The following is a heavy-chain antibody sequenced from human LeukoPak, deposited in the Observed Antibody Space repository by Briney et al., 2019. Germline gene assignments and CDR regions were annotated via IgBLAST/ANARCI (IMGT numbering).Heavy chain of an antibody. V-gene: IGHV3-48*03. J-gene: IGHJ4*02. CDR1: GFTLSAFE. CDR2: ISGSGGTT. CDR3: VRVYCSSTSCSDYFDY. Sequence: GGSLRLSCAASGFTLSAFEINWVRQAPGKGLEWLSYISGSGGTTLYADSVKGRFTISRDNAKNSLYLQMNSLRVEDTAVYYCVRVYCSSTSCSDYFDYWGQGPLVTVSS. D-gene: IGHD2-2*01.